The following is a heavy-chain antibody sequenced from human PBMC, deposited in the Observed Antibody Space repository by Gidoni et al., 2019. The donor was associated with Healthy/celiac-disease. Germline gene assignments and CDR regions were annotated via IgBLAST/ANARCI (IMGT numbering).Heavy chain of an antibody. CDR3: AADGAGVLRFLEWGYYFDY. V-gene: IGHV1-58*01. Sequence: QMQLVQSGPEVKKPGTSVKVSCKASGFTFTSSAVQWVRQARGQRLEWIGWIVVGSGNTNYAQKFQERVTITRDMSTSTAYMELSSLRSEDTAVYYCAADGAGVLRFLEWGYYFDYWGQGTLVTVSS. CDR1: GFTFTSSA. D-gene: IGHD3-3*01. CDR2: IVVGSGNT. J-gene: IGHJ4*02.